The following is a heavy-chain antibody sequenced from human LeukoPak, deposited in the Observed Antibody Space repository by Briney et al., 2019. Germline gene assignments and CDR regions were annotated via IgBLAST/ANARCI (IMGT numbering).Heavy chain of an antibody. Sequence: GESLRLSCEASGFTFGNYAMNWVRQAPGKGLEWVAVIWYDGSNKYYADSVKGRFTISRDNSKNTLYLQMNSLRAEDTAVYYCARDRLHGDYGLDYWGQGTLVTVSS. CDR3: ARDRLHGDYGLDY. CDR2: IWYDGSNK. J-gene: IGHJ4*02. V-gene: IGHV3-33*08. D-gene: IGHD4-17*01. CDR1: GFTFGNYA.